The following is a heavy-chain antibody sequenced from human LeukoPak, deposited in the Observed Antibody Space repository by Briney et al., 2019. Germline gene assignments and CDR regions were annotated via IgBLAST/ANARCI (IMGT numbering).Heavy chain of an antibody. D-gene: IGHD2-15*01. V-gene: IGHV3-30*18. CDR1: GFTFSSYG. Sequence: GGSLRLSCAASGFTFSSYGMHWVRPAPGKGLEWVAGISYDGGKKYYADSVKGRFTISKDNSKNTLDLQMNTLRDEDTAVYYCAKEDYCSGGSCYPYGFDYWGQGTLVTVSS. J-gene: IGHJ4*02. CDR2: ISYDGGKK. CDR3: AKEDYCSGGSCYPYGFDY.